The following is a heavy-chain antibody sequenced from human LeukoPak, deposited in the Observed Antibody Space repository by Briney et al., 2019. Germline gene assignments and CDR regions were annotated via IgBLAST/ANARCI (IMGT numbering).Heavy chain of an antibody. CDR1: GFTFRSYS. CDR2: LSRNNSDK. V-gene: IGHV3-21*01. D-gene: IGHD3-22*01. CDR3: AREQKYYYDSSCYSPIDD. J-gene: IGHJ4*02. Sequence: GGTLRLFYAASGFTFRSYSLNWVRQAPGKGLEWVSSLSRNNSDKNHQGRVKIRTTISRNNAKNELNLQMTSLRAEDSSVYDCAREQKYYYDSSCYSPIDDGGREALVIVAS.